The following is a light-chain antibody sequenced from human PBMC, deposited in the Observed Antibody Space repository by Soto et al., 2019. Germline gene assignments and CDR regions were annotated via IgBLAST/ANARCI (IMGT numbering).Light chain of an antibody. J-gene: IGLJ1*01. CDR1: SSNIGAGYD. CDR3: QSYDRSLSGYV. V-gene: IGLV1-40*01. CDR2: GDN. Sequence: QSALTQSPSVSGAPGQRVTISCTGSSSNIGAGYDVHWYQQLPDTAPKLLIYGDNNRPSGVPDRFSDSKSGTSASLAITGLQAEDEADYYCQSYDRSLSGYVFGTGTKLTVL.